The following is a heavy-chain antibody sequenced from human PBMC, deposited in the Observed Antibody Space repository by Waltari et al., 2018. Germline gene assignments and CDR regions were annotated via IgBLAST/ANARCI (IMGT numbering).Heavy chain of an antibody. Sequence: QVQLQESGPGLVKPSGTLSLTCAVSGGSISSGNWWRWVRQPPGKGLEWIGEIYRSGSTSYNPSLESRVTISVDKSKNQFSLKLSSVTAADTAVYYCARGKRPDYDFWSGYGLFDYWGQGTLVTVSS. D-gene: IGHD3-3*01. V-gene: IGHV4-4*02. CDR3: ARGKRPDYDFWSGYGLFDY. CDR1: GGSISSGNW. J-gene: IGHJ4*02. CDR2: IYRSGST.